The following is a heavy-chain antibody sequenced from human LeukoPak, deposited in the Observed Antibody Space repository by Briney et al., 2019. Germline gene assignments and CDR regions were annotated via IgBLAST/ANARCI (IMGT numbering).Heavy chain of an antibody. CDR2: TYHSGST. V-gene: IGHV4-38-2*01. CDR3: ARRRNYYNSGSSSYYFDY. Sequence: PSETLSLTCAVSGYSISSDYYWGWIRQPPGKGLEWIGSTYHSGSTYYNPSLKSRVTISVDTSKNQFSLKLSSVTAADTAVYYCARRRNYYNSGSSSYYFDYWGQGTLVTVSS. D-gene: IGHD3-10*01. J-gene: IGHJ4*02. CDR1: GYSISSDYY.